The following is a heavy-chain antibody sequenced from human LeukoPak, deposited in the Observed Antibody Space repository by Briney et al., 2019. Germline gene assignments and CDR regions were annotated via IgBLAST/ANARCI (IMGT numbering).Heavy chain of an antibody. CDR2: ISYSGST. V-gene: IGHV4-30-4*01. CDR3: ARDRGDITFFDY. CDR1: GGLISSGDFY. Sequence: PSQTLSLTCTVSGGLISSGDFYWSWIRQPPGKGLEWIGYISYSGSTYYNPSLKSRVTISVDTSKNQFSLKLSSVTAADTAVYYCARDRGDITFFDYWGQGTLVTVSS. J-gene: IGHJ4*02. D-gene: IGHD1-14*01.